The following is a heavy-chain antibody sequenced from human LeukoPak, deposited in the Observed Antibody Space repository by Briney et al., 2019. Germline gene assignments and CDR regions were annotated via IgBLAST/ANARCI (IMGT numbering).Heavy chain of an antibody. D-gene: IGHD6-19*01. J-gene: IGHJ4*02. CDR2: VTIKANNYAT. CDR3: TTYRSGHY. CDR1: GFIFSGSD. Sequence: GGSLKLSCAASGFIFSGSDMHLVRQASGKGLEWVGRVTIKANNYATAYAASVKGRFTISRDDSENTAYLQMNSLRTEDTAVYYCTTYRSGHYWGQGTLVSVSS. V-gene: IGHV3-73*01.